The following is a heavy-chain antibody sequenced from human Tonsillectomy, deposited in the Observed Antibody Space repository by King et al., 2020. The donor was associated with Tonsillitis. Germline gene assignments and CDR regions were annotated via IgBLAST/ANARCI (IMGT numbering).Heavy chain of an antibody. CDR1: GFIFSSDE. J-gene: IGHJ6*03. CDR2: ISSSGRTT. D-gene: IGHD3-10*01. V-gene: IGHV3-48*03. CDR3: ARESVETKRWFGEPAYMDV. Sequence: DVQLVESGGGLVQPGGSLRLSCAASGFIFSSDEMNWVRQAPGKGLEWLSYISSSGRTTYYAHSVKGRFTMSRDNAKKSLYLQMNSLRVEDTGIYYCARESVETKRWFGEPAYMDVWDKGTTVTVSS.